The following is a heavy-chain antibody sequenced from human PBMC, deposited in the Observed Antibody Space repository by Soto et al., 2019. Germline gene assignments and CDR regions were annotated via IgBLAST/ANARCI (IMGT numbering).Heavy chain of an antibody. CDR3: ARATPTYYYDSSGYYYDAFDI. J-gene: IGHJ3*02. V-gene: IGHV1-18*01. D-gene: IGHD3-22*01. Sequence: ASVKVSCKASGYTFTSYGISWVRQAPGQGLEWMGWISAYNGNTNYAQKLQGRVTMTTDTSTSTAYMELRSLRSDDTAVYYCARATPTYYYDSSGYYYDAFDIWGQGTMVTVSS. CDR1: GYTFTSYG. CDR2: ISAYNGNT.